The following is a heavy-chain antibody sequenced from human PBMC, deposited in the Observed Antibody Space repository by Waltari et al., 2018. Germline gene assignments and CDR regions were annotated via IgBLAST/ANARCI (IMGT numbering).Heavy chain of an antibody. CDR1: GFTFSSYG. V-gene: IGHV3-30*18. J-gene: IGHJ3*01. D-gene: IGHD2-15*01. Sequence: QVQLVESGGGVVQPGRSLRLSCAASGFTFSSYGMHWVRQSPGKGLEWVAVISYDGNNKYYANSVKGRFTISRDNSKNTYLQMSRLIPEDTAIYYCAKDLRYCYGGSCAGCCGFDVWGQGTMVTVSP. CDR3: AKDLRYCYGGSCAGCCGFDV. CDR2: ISYDGNNK.